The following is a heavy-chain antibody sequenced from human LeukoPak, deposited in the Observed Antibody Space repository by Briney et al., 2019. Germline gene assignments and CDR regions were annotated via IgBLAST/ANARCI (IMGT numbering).Heavy chain of an antibody. D-gene: IGHD3-10*01. V-gene: IGHV4-59*01. J-gene: IGHJ4*02. CDR2: IYYSGST. Sequence: SATLSLTCTVSGGSISSYYWSWIRQPPGKGLEWIGYIYYSGSTNYNPSLKSRVPILVDTSKNQFSLKLSSATAADTAVYYCARERNYYGSGSYPDYWGQGTLVTVSS. CDR3: ARERNYYGSGSYPDY. CDR1: GGSISSYY.